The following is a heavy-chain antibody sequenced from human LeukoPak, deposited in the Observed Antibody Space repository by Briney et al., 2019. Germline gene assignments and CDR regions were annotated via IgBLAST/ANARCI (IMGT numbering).Heavy chain of an antibody. CDR2: IYYSGST. Sequence: SETLSLTCTVSGGSISSYYWSWIRQPPGQGLDWMGYIYYSGSTNYNPSLKRRVTISVDPSKNHFSLKLSSVTAADTAVCYCARLVVPYGMDVWGQGTTVTVSS. CDR3: ARLVVPYGMDV. J-gene: IGHJ6*02. D-gene: IGHD2-2*01. V-gene: IGHV4-59*08. CDR1: GGSISSYY.